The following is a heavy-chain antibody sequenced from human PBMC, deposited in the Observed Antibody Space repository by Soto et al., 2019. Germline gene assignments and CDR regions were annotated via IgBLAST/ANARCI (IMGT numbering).Heavy chain of an antibody. CDR3: ARCTSAGWYVNAFDI. J-gene: IGHJ3*02. CDR1: GFTFSNYV. V-gene: IGHV3-23*01. Sequence: EVQLLESGGGLVQPGGSLRLSCAASGFTFSNYVINWVRQAPGKGLEWVSGISGSGGSIYYADSVKGRFTISRDNSNNPLYLQMKSLRVDATAVYYCARCTSAGWYVNAFDIWGQGAMVTVSS. CDR2: ISGSGGSI. D-gene: IGHD6-19*01.